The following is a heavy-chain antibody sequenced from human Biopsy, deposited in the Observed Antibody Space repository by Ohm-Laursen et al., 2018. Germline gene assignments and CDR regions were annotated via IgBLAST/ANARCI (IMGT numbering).Heavy chain of an antibody. Sequence: SDTLSLTCSVSGGSMTGYEWSWTRLAPGKGLEWIGYIYYSGGTKYNPSLASRVTFSVDMSKSQFSLKLYSVTAADTAVYYCARVEAGTYDALDIWGQGTLVAVSA. D-gene: IGHD1-26*01. J-gene: IGHJ3*02. CDR3: ARVEAGTYDALDI. CDR1: GGSMTGYE. V-gene: IGHV4-59*07. CDR2: IYYSGGT.